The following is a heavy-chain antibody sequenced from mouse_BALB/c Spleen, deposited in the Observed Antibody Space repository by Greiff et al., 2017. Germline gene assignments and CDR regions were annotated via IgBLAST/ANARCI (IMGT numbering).Heavy chain of an antibody. D-gene: IGHD1-1*01. J-gene: IGHJ3*01. CDR2: IWGDGST. V-gene: IGHV2-3*01. CDR1: GFSLTSYG. CDR3: ANGATVVGDWFAY. Sequence: VQLQESGPGLVAPSQSLSITCTVSGFSLTSYGVSWVRQPPGKGLEWLGVIWGDGSTNYHSALISRLSISKDNSKSQVFLKLTSLQTDDTATYYCANGATVVGDWFAYWGQGTLVTVSA.